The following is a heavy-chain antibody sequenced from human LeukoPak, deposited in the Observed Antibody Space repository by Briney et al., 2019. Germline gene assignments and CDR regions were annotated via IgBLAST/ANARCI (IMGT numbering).Heavy chain of an antibody. CDR2: ISYFGNT. CDR3: ARHQDGTTYDS. J-gene: IGHJ5*01. Sequence: PSETLSLTCTDSGGSISNYYWSWIRQPPGKGLEWIGYISYFGNTAYNPSLNSRVTISVDTSKNQHTLKLSSVTATDTAVYYCARHQDGTTYDSWGQGALVTVSS. V-gene: IGHV4-59*08. D-gene: IGHD1-1*01. CDR1: GGSISNYY.